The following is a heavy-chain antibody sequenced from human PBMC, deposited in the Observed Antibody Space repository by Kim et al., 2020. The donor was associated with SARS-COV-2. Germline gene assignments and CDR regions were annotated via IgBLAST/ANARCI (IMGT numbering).Heavy chain of an antibody. CDR2: IKSTSIGGPT. D-gene: IGHD4-17*01. Sequence: GGSLRLSCAASGFTFSSAWMSWVRQAPGKGLEWVGRIKSTSIGGPTDYAAPVKGRFTISRDDSKNTVFLQMNSLKTEDTAVYYCTTHLTAVTLGDWGQGTLVTVSS. J-gene: IGHJ4*02. CDR1: GFTFSSAW. CDR3: TTHLTAVTLGD. V-gene: IGHV3-15*01.